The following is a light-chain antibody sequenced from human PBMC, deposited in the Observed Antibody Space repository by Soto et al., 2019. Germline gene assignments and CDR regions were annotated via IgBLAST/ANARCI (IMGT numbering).Light chain of an antibody. J-gene: IGLJ3*02. Sequence: QSALTQPASVSGSPGQSISISCTAINREVGRHNLVSWYQQHPGKAPKLIIYEATRRPSGVPIRFSGSKSGNTATLTISGLQAEDEADYYCCSYGGTDFPWVFGGGTKVTVL. V-gene: IGLV2-23*01. CDR1: NREVGRHNL. CDR2: EAT. CDR3: CSYGGTDFPWV.